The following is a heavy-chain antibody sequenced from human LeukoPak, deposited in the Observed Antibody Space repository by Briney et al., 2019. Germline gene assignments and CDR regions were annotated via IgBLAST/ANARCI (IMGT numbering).Heavy chain of an antibody. CDR1: GGSISSSSYY. J-gene: IGHJ4*02. Sequence: SETLSLTCTVSGGSISSSSYYWGWIRQPPGKGLEWIGNIYYSGSTYYNAPLKSRVTISVDTSKNQFSLKLSSVTAADTAVYYCARDSASGWVDYWGQGTLVTVSS. V-gene: IGHV4-39*02. CDR2: IYYSGST. CDR3: ARDSASGWVDY. D-gene: IGHD6-19*01.